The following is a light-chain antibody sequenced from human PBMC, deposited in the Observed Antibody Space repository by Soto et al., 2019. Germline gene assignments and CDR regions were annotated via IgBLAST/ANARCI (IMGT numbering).Light chain of an antibody. Sequence: EIVLTQSPGTLSLSPGERATLSCRASQSVSSSYLVWYQQKLGQAPRLLIYGASSRATGIPDRFSGSGSGTDFTLTISRLEPEDFAVYYCQQYGSSPPYIFGQGTKLEIK. J-gene: IGKJ2*01. CDR2: GAS. CDR3: QQYGSSPPYI. CDR1: QSVSSSY. V-gene: IGKV3-20*01.